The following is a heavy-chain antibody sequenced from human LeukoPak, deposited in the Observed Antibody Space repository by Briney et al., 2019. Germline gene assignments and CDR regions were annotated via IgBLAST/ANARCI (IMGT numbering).Heavy chain of an antibody. V-gene: IGHV3-7*03. CDR3: ARDIAAAGTEGWFDP. Sequence: PGGSLRLSCVVSVFTFGSYWMSWVRQAPGKGRELVASVKQDAREKYYVDSVKGRFTISRDNAKNLLYLQMNSLRAEDTAVYYCARDIAAAGTEGWFDPWGQGTLVTVSS. CDR1: VFTFGSYW. D-gene: IGHD6-13*01. CDR2: VKQDAREK. J-gene: IGHJ5*02.